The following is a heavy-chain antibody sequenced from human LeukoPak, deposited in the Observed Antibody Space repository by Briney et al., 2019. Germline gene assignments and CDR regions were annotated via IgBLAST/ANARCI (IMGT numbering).Heavy chain of an antibody. CDR3: ARDRSGSGSYYYFDP. J-gene: IGHJ5*02. Sequence: SETLSLTCAVYGGSFSGYYWNWIRQPPGKGLEWIGYIYYSGNTNYNPSLESRVTISVDTSKNQFSLKLKSLTAADTAVYYCARDRSGSGSYYYFDPWGQGTLVTVSS. CDR1: GGSFSGYY. V-gene: IGHV4-59*01. D-gene: IGHD1-26*01. CDR2: IYYSGNT.